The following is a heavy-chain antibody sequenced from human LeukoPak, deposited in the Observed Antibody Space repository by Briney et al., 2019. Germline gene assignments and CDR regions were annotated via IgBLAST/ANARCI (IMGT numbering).Heavy chain of an antibody. CDR3: ARSPSYYYGMDV. J-gene: IGHJ6*02. V-gene: IGHV4-59*01. Sequence: SETLSLTCTVSGGAISSYYWSWIRQPPGKGLEWIGYIYYSGSTNYHPSLKSRVSISVDTSKNQFSLKVSSVTAADTAVYFCARSPSYYYGMDVWGQGTTVTISS. CDR2: IYYSGST. CDR1: GGAISSYY.